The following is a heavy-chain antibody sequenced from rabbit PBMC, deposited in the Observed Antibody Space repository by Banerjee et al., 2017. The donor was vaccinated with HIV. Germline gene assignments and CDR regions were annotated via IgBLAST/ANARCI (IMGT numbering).Heavy chain of an antibody. V-gene: IGHV1S40*01. D-gene: IGHD2-1*01. Sequence: QSLEESGGGLVKPGGTLTLTCKASGIDFSSYYYMCWVRQAPGKGLEWIGCIYTGSGNAYYASWAKGRFTISKTSSTTVTLQMTSLTAADTATYFCARGKYDDYAELDMWGPGTLVTVS. CDR1: GIDFSSYYY. CDR3: ARGKYDDYAELDM. J-gene: IGHJ4*01. CDR2: IYTGSGNA.